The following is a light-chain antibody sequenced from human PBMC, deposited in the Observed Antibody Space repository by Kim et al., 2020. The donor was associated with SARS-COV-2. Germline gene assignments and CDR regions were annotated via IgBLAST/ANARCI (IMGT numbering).Light chain of an antibody. CDR3: QQRSNWPPFT. CDR2: DAS. V-gene: IGKV3-11*01. Sequence: SPGERATLSCRASQCVSSYLAWYQQKPGQAPRLLFYDASNRATGIPARFSGSGSGTDFTLTISSLEPEDFAVYYCQQRSNWPPFTFGPGTKVDIK. CDR1: QCVSSY. J-gene: IGKJ3*01.